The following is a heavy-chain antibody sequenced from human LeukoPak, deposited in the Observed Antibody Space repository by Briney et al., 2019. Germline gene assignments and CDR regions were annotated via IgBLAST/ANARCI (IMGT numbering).Heavy chain of an antibody. CDR3: TRDWWNYKRVRP. J-gene: IGHJ4*01. CDR2: IDKKDKGYATAT. V-gene: IGHV3-73*01. D-gene: IGHD1-7*01. CDR1: GFTFSGSA. Sequence: GGSLRLSCAASGFTFSGSAIHWVRQSSGKGLEWVGQIDKKDKGYATATAYAASVKGRFTISRDDSINTAYLQMKSLKTEDTALYFCTRDWWNYKRVRPRGQGTLVTVSS.